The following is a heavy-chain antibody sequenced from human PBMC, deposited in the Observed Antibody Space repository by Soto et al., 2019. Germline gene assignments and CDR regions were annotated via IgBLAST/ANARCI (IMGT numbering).Heavy chain of an antibody. Sequence: GGSLRLSCAASGFTFSSHAMSWVRQAPGKGLEWVSAISGSGGGTYYADSVKGRFTISRDNSKNTLYLQMNSLRAEDTAVYYCARDRIVVVPADPYDVRGHGSTVTVFS. D-gene: IGHD2-2*01. CDR2: ISGSGGGT. CDR3: ARDRIVVVPADPYDV. CDR1: GFTFSSHA. V-gene: IGHV3-23*01. J-gene: IGHJ6*02.